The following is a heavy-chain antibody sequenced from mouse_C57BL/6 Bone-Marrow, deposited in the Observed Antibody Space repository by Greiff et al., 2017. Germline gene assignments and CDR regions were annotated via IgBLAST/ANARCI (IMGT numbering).Heavy chain of an antibody. CDR2: ISDGGSYT. V-gene: IGHV5-4*03. Sequence: EVKLVESGGGLVKPGGSLKLSCAASGFTFSSYAMSWVRQTLEKRLEWVATISDGGSYTYYPDNVKGRFTISRDNAKNNLYLQMSHLKSEDTAMYYCARGDGSSRFAYWGQGTLVTVSA. J-gene: IGHJ3*01. CDR1: GFTFSSYA. D-gene: IGHD1-1*01. CDR3: ARGDGSSRFAY.